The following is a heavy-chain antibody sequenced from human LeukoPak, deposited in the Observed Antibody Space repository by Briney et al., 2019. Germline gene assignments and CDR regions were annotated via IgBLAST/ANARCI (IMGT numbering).Heavy chain of an antibody. CDR1: GFTFSSYW. J-gene: IGHJ4*02. Sequence: GGSLRLSCAASGFTFSSYWMHWVRQTPGKGLEWVSAIHSGGSTYYADSVKGRFTISRDNSKNTLLLQMNSLRAEDTALYYCAKDVGLVTARFYSFDYWGQGTLVTVSS. CDR3: AKDVGLVTARFYSFDY. D-gene: IGHD2-21*02. CDR2: IHSGGST. V-gene: IGHV3-23*01.